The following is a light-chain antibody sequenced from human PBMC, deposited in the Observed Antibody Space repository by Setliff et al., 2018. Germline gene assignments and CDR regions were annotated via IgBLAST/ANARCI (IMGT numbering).Light chain of an antibody. V-gene: IGLV1-44*01. CDR3: AAWDDSLNAFYV. CDR1: SSNIGSNT. J-gene: IGLJ1*01. CDR2: RNN. Sequence: LTQPPSASGTPGQRVTISCSGSSSNIGSNTVNWYQQLPGTAPKPLIYRNNQRPSGVPDRFSGSKSGTSASLAISGLQSEDEADYYCAAWDDSLNAFYVFGTGTKVTVL.